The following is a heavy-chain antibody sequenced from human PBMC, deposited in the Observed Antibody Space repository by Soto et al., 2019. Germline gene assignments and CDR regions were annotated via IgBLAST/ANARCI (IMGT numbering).Heavy chain of an antibody. Sequence: QLQLQESGPGLVKPSETLSLTCTVSGGSISSSSYYWGWIRQPPGKGLEWIGSIYYSGSTYYNPSLKSRVTISADPSKNQFSLTLTSVTAADAAVYYCARLQYYDILTGPYGMDVWGQGTTVTVSS. CDR2: IYYSGST. J-gene: IGHJ6*02. D-gene: IGHD3-9*01. CDR3: ARLQYYDILTGPYGMDV. CDR1: GGSISSSSYY. V-gene: IGHV4-39*01.